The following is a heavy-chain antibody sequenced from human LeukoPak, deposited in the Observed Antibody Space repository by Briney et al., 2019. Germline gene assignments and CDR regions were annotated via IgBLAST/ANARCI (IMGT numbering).Heavy chain of an antibody. V-gene: IGHV4-39*01. CDR2: INYRGST. CDR3: ARQIAVAGEWAFDI. J-gene: IGHJ3*02. Sequence: SETLSLTCTVSGGSISSGSYFWIWIRQPPGMGLEWIGSINYRGSTYYNPSLKSRVTISVDTSKNQFSLKLSSVTAADTALYYCARQIAVAGEWAFDIWGLGTMVTVSS. CDR1: GGSISSGSYF. D-gene: IGHD6-19*01.